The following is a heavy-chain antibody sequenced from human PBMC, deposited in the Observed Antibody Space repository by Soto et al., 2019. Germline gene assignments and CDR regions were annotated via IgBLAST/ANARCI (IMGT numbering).Heavy chain of an antibody. V-gene: IGHV1-18*01. Sequence: QMHLVQSGAEVKKPGASVRVSCKTSGYTYPKYAITWVRQAPGHGLEWMGWISTYNHDTRYAERFQGRLSMATDTSTSTAYMELRSLTSDDTAVYYGARDPSNTSGENLCLDYWGQGTLVTVSS. D-gene: IGHD3-22*01. J-gene: IGHJ4*02. CDR3: ARDPSNTSGENLCLDY. CDR2: ISTYNHDT. CDR1: GYTYPKYA.